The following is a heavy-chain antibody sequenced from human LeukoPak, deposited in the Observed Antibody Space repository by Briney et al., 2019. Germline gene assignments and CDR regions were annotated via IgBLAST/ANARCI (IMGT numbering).Heavy chain of an antibody. V-gene: IGHV3-74*01. CDR2: IDSDGSST. CDR3: ARMVVVVPAAMRSRAFDI. CDR1: GFTFSSYW. Sequence: PGGSLRLSCASSGFTFSSYWMHWVRQAPGKGLVWVSRIDSDGSSTSYADSVKGRFTISRDNAKNTLYLQMNSLRAEDTAVYCCARMVVVVPAAMRSRAFDIWGQGAMVTVSS. D-gene: IGHD2-2*01. J-gene: IGHJ3*02.